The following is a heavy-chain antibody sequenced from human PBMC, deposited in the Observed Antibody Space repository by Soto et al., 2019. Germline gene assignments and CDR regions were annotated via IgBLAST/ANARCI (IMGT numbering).Heavy chain of an antibody. Sequence: SETLSLTCAVYGGSFSGYYWSWIRQPPGKGLEWIGEINHSGSTNYNPSLKSRVTISVDTSKNQFSLKLSSVTAADTAVYYCARVLESYDFWRGYISDYYFDYWGQGTLVTVSS. V-gene: IGHV4-34*01. CDR3: ARVLESYDFWRGYISDYYFDY. CDR1: GGSFSGYY. D-gene: IGHD3-3*01. CDR2: INHSGST. J-gene: IGHJ4*02.